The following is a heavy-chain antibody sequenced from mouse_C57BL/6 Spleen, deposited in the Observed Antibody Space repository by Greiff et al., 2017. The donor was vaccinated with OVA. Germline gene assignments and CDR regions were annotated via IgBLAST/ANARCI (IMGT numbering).Heavy chain of an antibody. CDR1: GYTFTEYT. CDR3: ARHEGGTGTLAY. D-gene: IGHD4-1*01. Sequence: QVQLQQSGAELVKPGASVKLSCKASGYTFTEYTIHWVKQRSGQGLEWIGWFYPGRGSIQYNEKFKDKATLPADKSSSTGYMGLSRLTSEDSAVYFCARHEGGTGTLAYWGQGTLVTVSA. V-gene: IGHV1-62-2*01. CDR2: FYPGRGSI. J-gene: IGHJ3*01.